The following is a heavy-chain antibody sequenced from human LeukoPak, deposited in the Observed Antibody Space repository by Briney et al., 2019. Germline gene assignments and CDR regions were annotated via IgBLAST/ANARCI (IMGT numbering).Heavy chain of an antibody. V-gene: IGHV3-21*01. D-gene: IGHD4-17*01. CDR2: ISSSSSYI. CDR1: GFTFSSYS. Sequence: GGSLRLSCAASGFTFSSYSMNWVRQAPGKGLEWVSSISSSSSYIYYADSVKGRFTISRDNAKNSLYLQMNSLRAEDTAVYYCARDPFFYGDYSFDYWGQGTLVTVSS. J-gene: IGHJ4*02. CDR3: ARDPFFYGDYSFDY.